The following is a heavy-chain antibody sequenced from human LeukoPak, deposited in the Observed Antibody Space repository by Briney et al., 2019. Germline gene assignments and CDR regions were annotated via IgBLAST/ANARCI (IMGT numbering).Heavy chain of an antibody. CDR1: GGSISSYY. CDR3: ARVNSNYDYYYYYMDV. D-gene: IGHD4-11*01. V-gene: IGHV4-59*01. J-gene: IGHJ6*03. Sequence: SETLSLTCTVSGGSISSYYWSWTRQPPGKGLEWIGYIYYSGSTNYNPSLKSRVTISVDTSKNQFSLKLSSVTAADTAVYYCARVNSNYDYYYYYMDVWGKGTTVTVSS. CDR2: IYYSGST.